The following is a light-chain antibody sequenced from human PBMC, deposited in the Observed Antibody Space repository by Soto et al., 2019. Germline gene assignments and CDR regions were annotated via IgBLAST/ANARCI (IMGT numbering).Light chain of an antibody. J-gene: IGLJ1*01. Sequence: QSVLTQPPSASGTPGQRVTISCSGSSSNIGSNTVNWYQQLPGTAPKLPIYSNNQRPSGVPDRFSGSKSGTSASLAISGLQSEDEADYYCAAWDHSLGGLYVFGTGTTLTVL. CDR2: SNN. V-gene: IGLV1-44*01. CDR1: SSNIGSNT. CDR3: AAWDHSLGGLYV.